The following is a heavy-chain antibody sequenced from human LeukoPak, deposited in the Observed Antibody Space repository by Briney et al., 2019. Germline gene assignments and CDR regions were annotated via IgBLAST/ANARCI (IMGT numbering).Heavy chain of an antibody. D-gene: IGHD3-22*01. J-gene: IGHJ4*02. Sequence: SETLSLTCTVSGGSISSSSSYWGWIRQPPGKGLEWIGNIYYSGSTKYNPSLESRVTISVDTSKNHFSLKLSSVTAADTAVYYCARHGNYYDSSGYNYYFDYWGQGTLGTVSS. CDR3: ARHGNYYDSSGYNYYFDY. CDR1: GGSISSSSSY. CDR2: IYYSGST. V-gene: IGHV4-61*05.